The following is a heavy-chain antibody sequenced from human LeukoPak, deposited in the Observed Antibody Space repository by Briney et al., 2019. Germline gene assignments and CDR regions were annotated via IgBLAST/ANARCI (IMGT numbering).Heavy chain of an antibody. CDR1: GFTFSSYG. Sequence: GGSLRLSCAASGFTFSSYGMHWVRQAPGKGLEWVAVISYDGSNKYYADSVKSRFTISRDNSKNTLYLQMNSLGAEDTAVYYCAKDFDSSSNYWGQGTLVTVSS. V-gene: IGHV3-30*18. CDR2: ISYDGSNK. J-gene: IGHJ4*02. CDR3: AKDFDSSSNY. D-gene: IGHD3-22*01.